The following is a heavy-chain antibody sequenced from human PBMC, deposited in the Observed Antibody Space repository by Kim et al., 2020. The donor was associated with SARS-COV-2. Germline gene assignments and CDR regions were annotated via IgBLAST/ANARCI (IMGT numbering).Heavy chain of an antibody. Sequence: SETLSLTCAVYGGSFSGYYWSWIRQSPGKGLEWIGEVDHAGSTNYNPSLKSRVTISLDTSKNYFSLKLNSVTAADTAIYYCARGGGSAWFRDFFYWGQGTLVTVSS. CDR1: GGSFSGYY. V-gene: IGHV4-34*01. CDR3: ARGGGSAWFRDFFY. J-gene: IGHJ4*02. D-gene: IGHD6-19*01. CDR2: VDHAGST.